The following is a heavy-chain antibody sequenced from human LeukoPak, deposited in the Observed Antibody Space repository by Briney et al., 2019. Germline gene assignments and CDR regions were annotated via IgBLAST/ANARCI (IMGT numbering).Heavy chain of an antibody. Sequence: GGSLRLSCAASGFTFSSYAMHWVRQAPGKGLEWVAVISYDGSNKYYADSVKGRFTISRDNSKNTLYLQMNSLRAGDTAIYYCEKDFGAPSWGQGTLVTVSS. J-gene: IGHJ4*02. V-gene: IGHV3-30*04. D-gene: IGHD3-10*01. CDR1: GFTFSSYA. CDR2: ISYDGSNK. CDR3: EKDFGAPS.